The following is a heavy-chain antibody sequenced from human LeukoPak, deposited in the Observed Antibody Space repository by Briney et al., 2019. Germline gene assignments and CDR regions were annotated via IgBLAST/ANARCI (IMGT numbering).Heavy chain of an antibody. CDR2: IIPIFGTA. CDR1: GGTFSSYA. V-gene: IGHV1-69*13. J-gene: IGHJ4*02. Sequence: SVTVSCKASGGTFSSYAISWVRQAPGQGLEWMGGIIPIFGTANYAQKFQGRVTITADESTSTAYMELSSLRSEDTAVYYCARLVDSSSSGGSFDYWGQGTLVTVSS. D-gene: IGHD6-6*01. CDR3: ARLVDSSSSGGSFDY.